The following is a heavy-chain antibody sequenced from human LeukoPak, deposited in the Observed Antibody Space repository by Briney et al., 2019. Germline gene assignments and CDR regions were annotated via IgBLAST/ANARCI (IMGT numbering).Heavy chain of an antibody. D-gene: IGHD1-14*01. V-gene: IGHV4-39*01. CDR3: AGPTGKTVKTTGFDY. CDR1: GGSISSSSYY. CDR2: IYYSGST. Sequence: SETLSLTCTVSGGSISSSSYYWGWIRQPPGKGLEWIGSIYYSGSTYYNPSLKSRVTISVDTSKNQFSLKLSSVTAADTAVYYCAGPTGKTVKTTGFDYWGQGTLVTVSS. J-gene: IGHJ4*02.